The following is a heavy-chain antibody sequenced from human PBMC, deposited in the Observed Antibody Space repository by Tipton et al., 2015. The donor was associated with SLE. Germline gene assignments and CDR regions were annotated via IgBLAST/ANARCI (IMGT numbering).Heavy chain of an antibody. CDR1: GGSFSGYY. CDR3: ARAQLALYDAFDI. J-gene: IGHJ3*02. Sequence: GLVKPSETLSLTCAVYGGSFSGYYWSWIRQPPGKGLEWIGSIYYSGSTYYNPSLKSRVTISVDTSKNQFSLKLSSVTAADTAVYYCARAQLALYDAFDIWGQGTMVTVSS. V-gene: IGHV4-34*01. D-gene: IGHD6-13*01. CDR2: IYYSGST.